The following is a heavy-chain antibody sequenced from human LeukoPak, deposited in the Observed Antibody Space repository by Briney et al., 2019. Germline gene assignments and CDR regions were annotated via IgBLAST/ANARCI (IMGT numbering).Heavy chain of an antibody. CDR3: ARGGYGSGWYYFDY. CDR1: GFTFRTYS. J-gene: IGHJ4*02. D-gene: IGHD6-19*01. CDR2: IDGSSRSL. Sequence: GGSLRLSCAASGFTFRTYSMNWVRQAPGKGLEWVSSIDGSSRSLYYADAVKGRFTISRDNAKNSLYLQMNSLRAGDTAVYYCARGGYGSGWYYFDYWGQGTLVTVSS. V-gene: IGHV3-21*01.